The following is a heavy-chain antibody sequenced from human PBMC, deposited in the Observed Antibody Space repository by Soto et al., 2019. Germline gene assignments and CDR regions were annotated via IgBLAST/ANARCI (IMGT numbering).Heavy chain of an antibody. CDR1: GLTVSGKKY. CDR3: ATWHEREHAYDV. V-gene: IGHV3-53*01. J-gene: IGHJ3*01. Sequence: GGSLRLSCAASGLTVSGKKYVAWVGQAPGKGLEWVSALYDVDGSFYADSVKGRFTTSSDSSKTTVYLQMNGLRPDDTAVYYCATWHEREHAYDVWGQGTTVTVSS. D-gene: IGHD1-1*01. CDR2: LYDVDGS.